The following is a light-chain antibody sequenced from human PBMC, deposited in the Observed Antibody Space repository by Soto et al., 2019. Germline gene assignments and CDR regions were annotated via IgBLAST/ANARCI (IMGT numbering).Light chain of an antibody. CDR1: QSVTSTY. Sequence: EIVLTQSPGTLSLSPGERATLSCRASQSVTSTYLAWYQQKPGQAPRLLIYGASNRATGIPDRFTGSGSGTDFTLTIRRLEPEDFAVYYCQQYGSSPLTFGGGTKVEIK. V-gene: IGKV3-20*01. CDR3: QQYGSSPLT. CDR2: GAS. J-gene: IGKJ4*01.